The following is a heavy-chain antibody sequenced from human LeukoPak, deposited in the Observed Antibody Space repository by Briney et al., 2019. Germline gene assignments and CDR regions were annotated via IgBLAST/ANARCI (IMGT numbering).Heavy chain of an antibody. CDR1: GGPFSGYY. D-gene: IGHD6-6*01. Sequence: SETLSLTCAVCGGPFSGYYWSWIRQPPGKGLEWIGEINHSGSTNYNPSLKSRVTISVDTSKNQFSLKLSSVTAADTAVYYCARGPEQLVRSNWFDPWGQGTLVTVSS. CDR2: INHSGST. J-gene: IGHJ5*02. V-gene: IGHV4-34*09. CDR3: ARGPEQLVRSNWFDP.